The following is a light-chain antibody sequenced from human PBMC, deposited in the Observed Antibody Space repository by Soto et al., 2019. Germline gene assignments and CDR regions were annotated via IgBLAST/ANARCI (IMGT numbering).Light chain of an antibody. CDR3: QQYNSYWT. Sequence: DIQMTQSPSTLSASVGDRVSITCRASQSVSSWLAWFQQKPGRAPKLLIYKASSLESGVPSRFSGSGFGTEFTLTINSLQPDDFATYYCQQYNSYWTFGQGTKVEMK. CDR1: QSVSSW. V-gene: IGKV1-5*03. J-gene: IGKJ1*01. CDR2: KAS.